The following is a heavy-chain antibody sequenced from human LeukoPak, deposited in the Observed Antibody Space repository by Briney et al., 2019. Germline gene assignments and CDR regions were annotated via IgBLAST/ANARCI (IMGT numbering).Heavy chain of an antibody. D-gene: IGHD6-13*01. CDR1: GFTFSSYE. J-gene: IGHJ4*02. Sequence: GGSLRLSCAASGFTFSSYEMNWVRQAPGRGLEWVSYISSSGSTIYYADSVKGRFTISRDNAKNSLYLQMNSLRAEDTAVYYCARFPAADPGYWGQGTLITVSS. CDR3: ARFPAADPGY. V-gene: IGHV3-48*03. CDR2: ISSSGSTI.